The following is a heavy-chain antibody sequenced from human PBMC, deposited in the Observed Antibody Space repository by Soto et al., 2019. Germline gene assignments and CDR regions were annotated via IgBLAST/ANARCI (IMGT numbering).Heavy chain of an antibody. J-gene: IGHJ5*02. D-gene: IGHD3-22*01. CDR2: IKQDGSEK. CDR3: AREGYYYDSSGWWWFDP. V-gene: IGHV3-7*01. Sequence: PGGSLRLSCAASGFTFSSYWMSWVRQAPGKGLEWVANIKQDGSEKYYVDSVKGRFTIPRDNAKNSLYLQMNSLRAEDTAVYYCAREGYYYDSSGWWWFDPWGQGTLVTVSS. CDR1: GFTFSSYW.